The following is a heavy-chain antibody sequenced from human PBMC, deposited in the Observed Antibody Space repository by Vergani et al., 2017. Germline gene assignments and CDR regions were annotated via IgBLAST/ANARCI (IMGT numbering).Heavy chain of an antibody. V-gene: IGHV2-5*04. D-gene: IGHD1-7*01. J-gene: IGHJ6*03. Sequence: QISLKESGPTLVKPTQTLTLTCTFSGFSLNTRGVSVAWIRQPPGKALDWLALIYLYDDQHYSPSLNNRVTITKDTSKNRFVLTMTNMDYVDTGTYYCVYRKTECGTTGCFYPFYYYNYMDVWGKGTTVTVSS. CDR3: VYRKTECGTTGCFYPFYYYNYMDV. CDR2: IYLYDDQ. CDR1: GFSLNTRGVS.